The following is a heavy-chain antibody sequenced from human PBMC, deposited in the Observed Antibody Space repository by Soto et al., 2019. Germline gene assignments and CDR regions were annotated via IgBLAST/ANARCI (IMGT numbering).Heavy chain of an antibody. Sequence: QVQLVESGGGVVQPGRSLRLSCAASGFTFSSYGMHWVRQAPGKGLEWVAVISYDGSNKYYADSVKGRFTISRDNSKNTLYLQMNSLRAEDTAVYYCAKVAGGGSRAPDYWGQGTLVTVSS. CDR1: GFTFSSYG. CDR3: AKVAGGGSRAPDY. V-gene: IGHV3-30*18. CDR2: ISYDGSNK. J-gene: IGHJ4*02. D-gene: IGHD2-15*01.